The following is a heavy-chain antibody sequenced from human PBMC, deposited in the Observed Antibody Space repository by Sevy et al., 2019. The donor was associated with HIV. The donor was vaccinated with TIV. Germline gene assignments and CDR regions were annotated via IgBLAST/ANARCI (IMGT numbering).Heavy chain of an antibody. CDR2: VFHTGNT. Sequence: SETLSLTCTVSGYSIGSEYYWGWIRQPPGKGLEWIGSVFHTGNTYYNPSLKSRGTISMDTSKNQFSLTLSSVTAADTAVYYCGRGGGLTVTMRLLDFWGHGTRVTVSS. D-gene: IGHD4-17*01. J-gene: IGHJ4*01. CDR3: GRGGGLTVTMRLLDF. V-gene: IGHV4-38-2*02. CDR1: GYSIGSEYY.